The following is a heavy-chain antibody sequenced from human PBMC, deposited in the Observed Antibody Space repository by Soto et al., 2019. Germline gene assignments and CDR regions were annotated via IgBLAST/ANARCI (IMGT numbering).Heavy chain of an antibody. Sequence: GGSLRLSCAASGFTFSSYGMHWVRQAPGKGLEWVAVISYDGSNKYYADSVKGRFTISRDNSKNTLYLQMNSLRAEDTAVYYCAKVVLWFGELLLEPYFDYWGQGTLVTVSS. V-gene: IGHV3-30*18. CDR3: AKVVLWFGELLLEPYFDY. CDR1: GFTFSSYG. D-gene: IGHD3-10*01. J-gene: IGHJ4*02. CDR2: ISYDGSNK.